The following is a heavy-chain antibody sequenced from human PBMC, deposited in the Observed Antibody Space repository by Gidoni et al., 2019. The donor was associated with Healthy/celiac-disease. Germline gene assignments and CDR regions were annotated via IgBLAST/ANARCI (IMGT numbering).Heavy chain of an antibody. CDR2: IYHSGST. V-gene: IGHV4-30-2*01. CDR3: ARGVLYGEIDY. Sequence: HLQLPESGSGLVKPSQTLSLPCAVSGGSISSGGYSWSWIRQPPGKGLEWIGYIYHSGSTYYNPSLKSRVTISVDRSKNQFSLKLSSVTAADTAVYYCARGVLYGEIDYWGQGTLVTVSS. D-gene: IGHD4-17*01. CDR1: GGSISSGGYS. J-gene: IGHJ4*02.